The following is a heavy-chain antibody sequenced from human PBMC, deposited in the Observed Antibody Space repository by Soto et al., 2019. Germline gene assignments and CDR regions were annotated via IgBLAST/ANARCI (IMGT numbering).Heavy chain of an antibody. CDR2: FDPEDGET. V-gene: IGHV1-24*01. Sequence: ASVKVSCKVSGYTLTELSMHWVRQAPGKGLEWMGGFDPEDGETIYAQKFQGRVTMTEDTSTDTAYMELSSLRSEDTAVYYCATAGYDFWSGYRYYYYGMDVWGQGTTVTVSS. J-gene: IGHJ6*02. CDR1: GYTLTELS. CDR3: ATAGYDFWSGYRYYYYGMDV. D-gene: IGHD3-3*01.